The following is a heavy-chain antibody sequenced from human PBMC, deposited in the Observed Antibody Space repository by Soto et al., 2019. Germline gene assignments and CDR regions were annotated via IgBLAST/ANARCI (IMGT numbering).Heavy chain of an antibody. CDR2: IYYSGST. V-gene: IGHV4-30-4*01. D-gene: IGHD3-22*01. J-gene: IGHJ5*02. CDR3: ARVGYYYDSSGMKNNWFDP. CDR1: GGSISSGDYY. Sequence: SETLSLTCTVSGGSISSGDYYWSWIRQPPGKGLEWIGYIYYSGSTYYNPSLKSRVTISVDTSKNQFSLKLSSVTAADTAVYYCARVGYYYDSSGMKNNWFDPWGQGTLVTVSS.